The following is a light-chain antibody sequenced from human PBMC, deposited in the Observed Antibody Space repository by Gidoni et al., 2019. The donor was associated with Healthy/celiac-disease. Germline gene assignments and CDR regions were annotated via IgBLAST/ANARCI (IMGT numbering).Light chain of an antibody. V-gene: IGKV3-20*01. J-gene: IGKJ2*04. Sequence: EIVLTQSPGTLSLSPGERATLSCRASQSDSSSYLAWYQQKPGQAPRLLIYGASSRATGIPDRFSDSGSGTDFTLTISRLEPEDFAVYYCQQYGSSPGSFGQGTKLEIK. CDR3: QQYGSSPGS. CDR2: GAS. CDR1: QSDSSSY.